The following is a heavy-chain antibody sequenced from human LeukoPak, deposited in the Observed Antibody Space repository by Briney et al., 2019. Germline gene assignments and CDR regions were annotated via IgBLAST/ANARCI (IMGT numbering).Heavy chain of an antibody. CDR3: ASSLTELVGGYNWFDP. D-gene: IGHD2-8*02. CDR1: GGTFSSYA. CDR2: IIPIFGTA. V-gene: IGHV1-69*05. J-gene: IGHJ5*02. Sequence: EASVKVSCKASGGTFSSYAISWVRQAPGQGLEWMGGIIPIFGTANYAQKFQGRVTITTDESTSTAYMELSSLRSEDTAVYYCASSLTELVGGYNWFDPWGQGTLVTVSS.